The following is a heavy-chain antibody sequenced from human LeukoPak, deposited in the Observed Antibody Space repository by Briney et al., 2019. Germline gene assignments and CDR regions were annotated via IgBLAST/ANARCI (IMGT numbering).Heavy chain of an antibody. J-gene: IGHJ4*02. CDR1: GFTFSSYS. CDR2: ISSSSSYI. Sequence: GGSLRLSCAASGFTFSSYSMNWVRQAPGKGLEWVSSISSSSSYIYYADSVKGRFTISRHNSKNTLYLQMNSLRAEDTAVYYCARSKWELPYYFDYWGQGTLVTVSS. D-gene: IGHD1-26*01. V-gene: IGHV3-21*04. CDR3: ARSKWELPYYFDY.